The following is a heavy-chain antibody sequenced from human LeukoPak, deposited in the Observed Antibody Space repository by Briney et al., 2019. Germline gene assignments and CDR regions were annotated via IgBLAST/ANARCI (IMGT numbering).Heavy chain of an antibody. J-gene: IGHJ4*02. CDR2: ISSSSSYI. V-gene: IGHV3-21*01. D-gene: IGHD6-13*01. Sequence: GGSLRLSCAASGFTFNSYSMNWVRQAPGKGLEWVSFISSSSSYIYYSDSVKGRFTVSRDNAKKSVYLQMNSLRAEDTAVYYCARGGVYSSRGIDYWGQGTLVTVSS. CDR1: GFTFNSYS. CDR3: ARGGVYSSRGIDY.